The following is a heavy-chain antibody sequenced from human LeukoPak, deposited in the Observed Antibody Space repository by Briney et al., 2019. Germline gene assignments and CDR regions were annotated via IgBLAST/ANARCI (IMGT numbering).Heavy chain of an antibody. V-gene: IGHV5-51*01. J-gene: IGHJ4*02. CDR3: ARLGYCTGTSCGRDDLYFDY. CDR2: IFPGDSDT. CDR1: GYSYTSYW. D-gene: IGHD2-8*02. Sequence: GESLKISCKGSGYSYTSYWIAWVRQLPGKGLEWMGIIFPGDSDTTYSPSFQGQVTISADKSISTAYLQWSSLRASDTAMYYCARLGYCTGTSCGRDDLYFDYWGQGTLVTVSS.